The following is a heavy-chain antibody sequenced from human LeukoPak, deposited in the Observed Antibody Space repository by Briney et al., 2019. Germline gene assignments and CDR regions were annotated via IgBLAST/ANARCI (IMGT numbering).Heavy chain of an antibody. CDR1: GGSISRYY. D-gene: IGHD2-8*01. J-gene: IGHJ4*02. V-gene: IGHV4-4*09. CDR3: ARHAIECSKGVCLRAHCDY. CDR2: IFSSGST. Sequence: SETLSLTCTVSGGSISRYYWSWIRQPPGKGLEWIGYIFSSGSTTYNPSLKSRVNISVDTSKNQFSLKLSSVTAADTAVYYCARHAIECSKGVCLRAHCDYWGQGTLVAVSS.